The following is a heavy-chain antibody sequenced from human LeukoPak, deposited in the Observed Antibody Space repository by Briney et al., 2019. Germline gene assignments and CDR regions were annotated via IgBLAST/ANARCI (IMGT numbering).Heavy chain of an antibody. V-gene: IGHV1-46*01. CDR1: GNTFTSDY. Sequence: ASVKVSCKASGNTFTSDYMHWLRQAPGQGLEWMGMINPSGGRSDATKYAQKFQGILTVTSDTSTSTVYMELSSLTSEDTAVYFCARSPMMFCTATQCVGSWFDPWGLGTLVTVS. CDR2: INPSGGRSDAT. CDR3: ARSPMMFCTATQCVGSWFDP. J-gene: IGHJ5*02. D-gene: IGHD2-8*02.